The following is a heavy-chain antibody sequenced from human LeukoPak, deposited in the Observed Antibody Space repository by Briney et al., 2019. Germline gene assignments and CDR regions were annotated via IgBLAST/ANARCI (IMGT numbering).Heavy chain of an antibody. CDR2: INPNSGGT. V-gene: IGHV1-2*02. J-gene: IGHJ3*02. CDR3: AITVTSQLLWYLNDAFDI. CDR1: GYTFTGYY. D-gene: IGHD2-2*01. Sequence: ASVKVSCKASGYTFTGYYMHWVRQAPGQGLEWMGWINPNSGGTNYAQKSQGRVTMTRDTSISTAYMELSRLRSDDTAVYYCAITVTSQLLWYLNDAFDIWGQGTMVTVSS.